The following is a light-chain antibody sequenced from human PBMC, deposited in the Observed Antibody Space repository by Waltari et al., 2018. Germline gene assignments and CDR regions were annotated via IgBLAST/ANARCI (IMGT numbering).Light chain of an antibody. J-gene: IGKJ1*01. CDR1: QGISNS. V-gene: IGKV1-NL1*01. CDR3: QQYYSTPRT. CDR2: AAS. Sequence: DIQMTQSPSSLPASVGDRVTITCRASQGISNSLAWYQQKPGKAPKLLLYAASRLESGVPARFSGSGSGTDYTLTISSLQPEDFATYYCQQYYSTPRTFGQGTKVEIK.